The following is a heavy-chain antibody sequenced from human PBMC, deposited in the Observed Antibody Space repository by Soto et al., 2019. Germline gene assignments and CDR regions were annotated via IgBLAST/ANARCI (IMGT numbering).Heavy chain of an antibody. V-gene: IGHV1-46*01. J-gene: IGHJ5*02. CDR3: ARSLRATIFGVRGWFDP. D-gene: IGHD3-3*01. CDR2: INPSGGST. Sequence: QVQLVQSGAEVKKPGASVKVSCKASGYTFTSYYMHWVRQAPGQGLEWMGIINPSGGSTSYAQKFQGRVNMTRDTATSTVYMELSSLRSEDTAVYYWARSLRATIFGVRGWFDPWGQGTLVTVSS. CDR1: GYTFTSYY.